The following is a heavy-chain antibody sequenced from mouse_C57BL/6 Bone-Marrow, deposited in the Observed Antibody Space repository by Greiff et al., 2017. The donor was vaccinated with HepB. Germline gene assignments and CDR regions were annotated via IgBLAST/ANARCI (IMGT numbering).Heavy chain of an antibody. D-gene: IGHD2-1*01. CDR3: TRAPIYYGNYGFAY. Sequence: QVQLQQSGAELVRPGASVTLSCKASGYTFTDYEMHWVKQTPVHGLEWIGAIDPETGGTAYNQKFKGKAILTADKSSSTAYMELRSLTSEDSAVYYGTRAPIYYGNYGFAYWGQGTLVTVSA. J-gene: IGHJ3*01. CDR1: GYTFTDYE. V-gene: IGHV1-15*01. CDR2: IDPETGGT.